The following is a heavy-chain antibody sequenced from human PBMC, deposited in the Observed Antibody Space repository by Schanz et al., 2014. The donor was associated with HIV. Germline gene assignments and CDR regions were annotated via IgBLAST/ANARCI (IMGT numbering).Heavy chain of an antibody. CDR1: GITFSTSG. CDR3: ARSPDWAGTDAFDI. Sequence: QVQLVESGGGVVQPGRSLRLSCAASGITFSTSGMHWVRQAPGKGLEWVAVIWYDGSKKYYADSVKGRFTISRDNPKNTLYLQMNSLRAEDTAIYYCARSPDWAGTDAFDIWGQGTMVTVSS. D-gene: IGHD6-19*01. J-gene: IGHJ3*02. CDR2: IWYDGSKK. V-gene: IGHV3-33*01.